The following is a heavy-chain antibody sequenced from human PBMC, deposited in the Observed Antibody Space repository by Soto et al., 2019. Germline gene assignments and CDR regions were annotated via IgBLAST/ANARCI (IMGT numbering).Heavy chain of an antibody. V-gene: IGHV3-7*05. J-gene: IGHJ4*01. D-gene: IGHD2-8*01. CDR2: IKPDGSEP. CDR1: GFTFSTYW. CDR3: ARNGR. Sequence: EVQLVESGGGLVQPGGSLRLSCAASGFTFSTYWMSWVRHAPGKGLEWVANIKPDGSEPDYVDSVKGRFTISRDNAKNSVFLQMSSMRAEDTAVYYCARNGRWGHGTFVTVSS.